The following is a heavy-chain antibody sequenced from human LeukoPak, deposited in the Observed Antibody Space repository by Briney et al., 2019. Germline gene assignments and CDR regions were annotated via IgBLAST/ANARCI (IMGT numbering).Heavy chain of an antibody. CDR2: IYYSGST. D-gene: IGHD3-16*01. CDR3: ARARGGYYYYGMDV. V-gene: IGHV4-59*01. CDR1: GGSISSYY. Sequence: PSETLSLTCTVSGGSISSYYWSWIRQPPGKGLERIGYIYYSGSTNYNPSLKSRVTISVDTSKNQFSLKLSSVTAADTAVYYCARARGGYYYYGMDVWGQGTTVTVSS. J-gene: IGHJ6*02.